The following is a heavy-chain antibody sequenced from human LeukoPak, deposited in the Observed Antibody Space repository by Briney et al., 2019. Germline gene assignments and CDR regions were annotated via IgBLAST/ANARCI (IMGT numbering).Heavy chain of an antibody. CDR1: GFTFSSYG. V-gene: IGHV3-33*01. J-gene: IGHJ4*02. Sequence: GGSLRLSCAASGFTFSSYGMHWVRQAPGKGLEWVAVIWYDGSNKYYADSVKGRFTISRDNSKNTLYLQMNSLRAEDTAVYYFARDWTGTYYFDYWGQGTLVTVSS. CDR3: ARDWTGTYYFDY. CDR2: IWYDGSNK. D-gene: IGHD3/OR15-3a*01.